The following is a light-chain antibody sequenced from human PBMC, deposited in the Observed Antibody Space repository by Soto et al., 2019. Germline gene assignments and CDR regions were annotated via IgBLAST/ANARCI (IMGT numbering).Light chain of an antibody. J-gene: IGKJ5*01. Sequence: IVLTQCPATLSLSPGERATLACRASQRVXTLFAWYQGRPGQAPRMLIPAQSHRAAGIPARFIGSGFGKDFTLTISSLEPEYAAVYYCQQRSNWPTITFGQGTRLDIK. CDR3: QQRSNWPTIT. CDR1: QRVXTL. V-gene: IGKV3-11*01. CDR2: AQS.